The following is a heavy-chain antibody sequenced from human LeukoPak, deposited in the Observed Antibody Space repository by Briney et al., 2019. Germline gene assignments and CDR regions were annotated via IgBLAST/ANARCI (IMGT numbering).Heavy chain of an antibody. CDR3: ARAYSGSFGVYYYYYMDV. Sequence: ASVKVSCKASGYTFTSYGISWVRQAPGQGLEWMGWISAYNGNTNYAQKLQGRVTMTTDTSTSTAYMELRSLRSDDTAVYYCARAYSGSFGVYYYYYMDVWGKGTTVTVSS. CDR1: GYTFTSYG. J-gene: IGHJ6*03. CDR2: ISAYNGNT. D-gene: IGHD1-26*01. V-gene: IGHV1-18*01.